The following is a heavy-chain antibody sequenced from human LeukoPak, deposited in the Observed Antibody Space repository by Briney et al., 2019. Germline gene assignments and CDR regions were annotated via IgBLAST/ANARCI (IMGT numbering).Heavy chain of an antibody. CDR1: GFTFSTYP. Sequence: PGGSLRFSCAASGFTFSTYPLNWIRQAPGKGLEWISYITISAYSTTSYSDSVRGPFTISRDDAKNSRFLHMNSLRVEDTAVYCCVRDRDYAFDYWGQGTLVTVSS. CDR3: VRDRDYAFDY. CDR2: ITISAYSTT. J-gene: IGHJ4*02. D-gene: IGHD4-17*01. V-gene: IGHV3-48*01.